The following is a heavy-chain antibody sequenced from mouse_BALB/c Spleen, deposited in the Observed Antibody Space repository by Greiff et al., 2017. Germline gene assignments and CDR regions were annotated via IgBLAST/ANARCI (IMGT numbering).Heavy chain of an antibody. CDR2: IWSGGST. D-gene: IGHD3-3*01. CDR3: DRKRGKEEGDGRFDY. CDR1: GFSLTSYG. Sequence: VMLVVSGPGLVQPSQSLSITCTVSGFSLTSYGVHWVRQSPGKGLEWLGVIWSGGSTDYNAAFISRLSISKDNSKSQVFFKMNSLQANDTARYYCDRKRGKEEGDGRFDYWGQGTTLTVSS. J-gene: IGHJ2*01. V-gene: IGHV2-2*02.